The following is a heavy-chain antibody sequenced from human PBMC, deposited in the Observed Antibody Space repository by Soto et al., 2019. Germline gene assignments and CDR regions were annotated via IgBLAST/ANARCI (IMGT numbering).Heavy chain of an antibody. CDR3: AKGYEGQYPTRGDAFDF. CDR2: ISNDVNNT. Sequence: QVQLVDSGGDVVQPGRSLRLSCAVSGFTFSNYGMHWVRQAPGKGLEWVAVISNDVNNTEYAESVKGRFTISRDNSKNPLYIPINPLRTEDRAVYFFAKGYEGQYPTRGDAFDFWGRGNTVTVS. J-gene: IGHJ3*01. D-gene: IGHD3-3*01. V-gene: IGHV3-30*18. CDR1: GFTFSNYG.